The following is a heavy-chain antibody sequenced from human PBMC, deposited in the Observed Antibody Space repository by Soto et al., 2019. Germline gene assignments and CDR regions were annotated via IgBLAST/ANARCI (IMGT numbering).Heavy chain of an antibody. CDR2: AHHSGRT. Sequence: QVQLQESGPGLVKPSGTLSLTCTVSGGSMTSSNWWNWVRQSPGKGLEWIGEAHHSGRTNYNPSLKSRVTISVDKSKNQFSLKLSSVTAADTAVYYCARSEATGLDYWGQGTLVTVSS. V-gene: IGHV4-4*02. CDR1: GGSMTSSNW. CDR3: ARSEATGLDY. J-gene: IGHJ4*02. D-gene: IGHD1-26*01.